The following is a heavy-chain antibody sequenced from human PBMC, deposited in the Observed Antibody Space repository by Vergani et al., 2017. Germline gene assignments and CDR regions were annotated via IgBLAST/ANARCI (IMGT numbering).Heavy chain of an antibody. CDR2: IIPNSGGT. D-gene: IGHD1-26*01. J-gene: IGHJ5*02. Sequence: QVQLVQSGAEVKKPGASVKVSCKASGYTFTGYYMHWVRQAPGQGLEWMGRIIPNSGGTNYAQKFQGRVTMTRDTSISTAYMELSRLRSDDTAVYYCARAIVGAAGWFDPWGQGTLVTVSS. V-gene: IGHV1-2*06. CDR3: ARAIVGAAGWFDP. CDR1: GYTFTGYY.